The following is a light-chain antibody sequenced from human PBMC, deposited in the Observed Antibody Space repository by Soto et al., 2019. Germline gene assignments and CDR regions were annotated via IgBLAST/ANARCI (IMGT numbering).Light chain of an antibody. Sequence: DIQMTQSPSSLSASVGDIVTVTCRASQCIGTSLNWYQQKAGKAPRVLISAASRLQSGVPSRFSGSGAGTHFTHSISSLQPEDSATYYCQQGYNTFWTFGQGTKVDIK. CDR2: AAS. V-gene: IGKV1-39*01. CDR3: QQGYNTFWT. J-gene: IGKJ1*01. CDR1: QCIGTS.